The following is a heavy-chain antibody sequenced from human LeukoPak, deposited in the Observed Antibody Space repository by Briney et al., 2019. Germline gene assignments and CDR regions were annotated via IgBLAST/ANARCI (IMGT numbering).Heavy chain of an antibody. CDR2: INPNAGGT. J-gene: IGHJ6*03. V-gene: IGHV1-2*02. D-gene: IGHD4-17*01. CDR3: AVENYGDSMLYYYYYMDV. CDR1: GYTFTDYY. Sequence: GASVKVSCKASGYTFTDYYIHWVRQAPGQGLEWMGWINPNAGGTSYAQKFQGRVTMTRDTSISTAYMELSRLRSDDTAVYYCAVENYGDSMLYYYYYMDVWGKGTTVTVSS.